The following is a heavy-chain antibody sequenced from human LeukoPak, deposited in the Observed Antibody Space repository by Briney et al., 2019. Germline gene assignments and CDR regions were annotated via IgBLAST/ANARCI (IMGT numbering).Heavy chain of an antibody. D-gene: IGHD3-10*01. V-gene: IGHV1-69*04. CDR2: IIPILGIA. J-gene: IGHJ5*02. Sequence: ASVKVSCKASGGTFSSYAISWVRQAPGQGLEWMGRIIPILGIANYAQKFQGRVTMTRNTPISTAYMELSSLRSEDTAVYYCARSLHITMVRGVICWFDPWGQGTLVTVSS. CDR3: ARSLHITMVRGVICWFDP. CDR1: GGTFSSYA.